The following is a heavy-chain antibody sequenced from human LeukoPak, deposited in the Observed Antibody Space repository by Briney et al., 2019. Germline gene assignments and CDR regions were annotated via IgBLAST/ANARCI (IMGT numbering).Heavy chain of an antibody. CDR2: INHSGST. Sequence: SETLSLTCAVYGGSFSGYYWSWIRQPPGKGLEWIGEINHSGSTNYNPSLKSRVTISVDTSKNQFSLKLSSVTAADTAVYYCARRMGGWLSLYYFDYWGQGTLVTVSS. V-gene: IGHV4-34*01. CDR3: ARRMGGWLSLYYFDY. J-gene: IGHJ4*02. D-gene: IGHD3-22*01. CDR1: GGSFSGYY.